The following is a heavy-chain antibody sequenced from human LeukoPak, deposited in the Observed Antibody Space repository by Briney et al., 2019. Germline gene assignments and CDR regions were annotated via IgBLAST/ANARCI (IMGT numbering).Heavy chain of an antibody. CDR3: ARVVGATLFDY. V-gene: IGHV1-3*01. CDR1: GGTFSSYA. J-gene: IGHJ4*02. CDR2: INAGNGNT. Sequence: ASVKVSCKASGGTFSSYAISWVRQAPGQRLEWMGWINAGNGNTKYSQKFQGRVTITRDTSASTAYMELSSLRSEDTAVYYCARVVGATLFDYWGQGTLVTVSS. D-gene: IGHD1-26*01.